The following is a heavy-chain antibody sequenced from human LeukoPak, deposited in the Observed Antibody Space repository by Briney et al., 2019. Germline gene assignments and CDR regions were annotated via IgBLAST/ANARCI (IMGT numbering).Heavy chain of an antibody. CDR2: ISTTTGNP. J-gene: IGHJ4*02. CDR1: GYTFTRYP. V-gene: IGHV7-4-1*02. Sequence: ASVKVSCKASGYTFTRYPINWVRQAPGQGLEWMGWISTTTGNPTYAQGFTGRFVFSLDTSVSTAYLQISSLKAEDTAVYYCARVGTMIESDYWGQGTLVTVSS. CDR3: ARVGTMIESDY. D-gene: IGHD3-22*01.